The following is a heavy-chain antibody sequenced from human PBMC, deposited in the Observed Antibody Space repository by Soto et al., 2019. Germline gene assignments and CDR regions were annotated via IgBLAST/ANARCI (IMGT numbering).Heavy chain of an antibody. Sequence: QVHLVQSGAEVKKPGASVKVSCKASEYTFTSYTIHWVRQAPGQRLEWMGWINAGNGNTRYSQTVQGRVTIIRDTSASTAYMELSSLISEDTAVYYCARGAFDTSGYYPSTFEYFQHWGQGSLVTVSS. CDR3: ARGAFDTSGYYPSTFEYFQH. CDR2: INAGNGNT. V-gene: IGHV1-3*01. CDR1: EYTFTSYT. D-gene: IGHD3-22*01. J-gene: IGHJ1*01.